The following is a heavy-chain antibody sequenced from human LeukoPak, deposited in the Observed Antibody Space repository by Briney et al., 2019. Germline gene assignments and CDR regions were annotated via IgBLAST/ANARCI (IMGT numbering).Heavy chain of an antibody. J-gene: IGHJ4*02. D-gene: IGHD4-11*01. CDR1: GFTFSNYW. Sequence: GGSLRLSCAASGFTFSNYWMSWVRQAPGKGLEWVANIKQDGSEKYYVDSVKGRFTISTDNDKNSLYLQMNSLRAEDKAVYYCAGDKGTVTIFDCWGQGTLVTVSS. V-gene: IGHV3-7*01. CDR2: IKQDGSEK. CDR3: AGDKGTVTIFDC.